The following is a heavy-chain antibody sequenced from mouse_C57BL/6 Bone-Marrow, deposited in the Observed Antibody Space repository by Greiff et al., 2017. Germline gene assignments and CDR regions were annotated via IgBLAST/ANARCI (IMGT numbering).Heavy chain of an antibody. V-gene: IGHV1-61*01. J-gene: IGHJ2*01. CDR2: IYPSDSET. CDR3: ARIYDGYDY. CDR1: GYTFTSYW. D-gene: IGHD2-3*01. Sequence: VQLQQPGAELVRPGSSVKLSCKASGYTFTSYWMDWVKQRPGKGLEWIGNIYPSDSETHYNQKFKDKATLTVDKSSSTAYMQLSSLTSEDSAVYYCARIYDGYDYWGQGTTLTVSS.